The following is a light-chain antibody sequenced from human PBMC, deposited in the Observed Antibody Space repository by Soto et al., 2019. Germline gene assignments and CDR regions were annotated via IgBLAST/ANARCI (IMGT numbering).Light chain of an antibody. CDR2: KVF. J-gene: IGKJ1*01. CDR3: VHGTHLLPAWT. CDR1: QGLVSGDGNTY. Sequence: DVVLTQSPLSLPVTLGQPASISCRSSQGLVSGDGNTYLNWIQQRPGQSPRRLIYKVFNRDPGVPDRLSGSGSGTDFTLRISRVEAGDVGTYYCVHGTHLLPAWTFGQGTKVDIK. V-gene: IGKV2-30*01.